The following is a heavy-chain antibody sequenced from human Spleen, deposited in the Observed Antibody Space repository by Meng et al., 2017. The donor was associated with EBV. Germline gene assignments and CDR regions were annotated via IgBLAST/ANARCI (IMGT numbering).Heavy chain of an antibody. D-gene: IGHD3-16*01. J-gene: IGHJ4*02. V-gene: IGHV4-39*07. Sequence: QGQLEESGPGLVKPSETLSLPCTVWGDSISSSICVWGWIRQPPGKGLEWIGTIHSSGNTYYNPSLKSRVTLSIDTSENQFSLKLRSVTAADTAVYYCASGGGVDALGDYWGQGTLVTVSS. CDR2: IHSSGNT. CDR3: ASGGGVDALGDY. CDR1: GDSISSSICV.